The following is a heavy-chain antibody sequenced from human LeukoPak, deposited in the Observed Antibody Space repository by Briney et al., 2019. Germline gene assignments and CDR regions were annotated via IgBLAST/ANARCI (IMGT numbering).Heavy chain of an antibody. D-gene: IGHD2-15*01. CDR3: ARDLSSWLGGPFDY. Sequence: GGSLRLSCAVSGFPFSVYEMNWVRQAPGKGLEWVSNIASSGTTIYYADSVKGRFSISRDNAMSSLYLQMNSLRAEDTAVYYCARDLSSWLGGPFDYWGQGTLVTVSS. CDR2: IASSGTTI. CDR1: GFPFSVYE. V-gene: IGHV3-48*03. J-gene: IGHJ4*02.